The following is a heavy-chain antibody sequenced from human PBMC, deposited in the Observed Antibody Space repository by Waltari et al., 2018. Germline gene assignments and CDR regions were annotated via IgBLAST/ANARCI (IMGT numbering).Heavy chain of an antibody. V-gene: IGHV4-34*01. CDR1: GGSFSGSY. J-gene: IGHJ3*02. CDR3: ARAWISLILGATSAFDI. CDR2: INHSGST. Sequence: QVQLQQWGAGLLKPSETLSLTCAVYGGSFSGSYWSWIRQPPGKGLEWIGEINHSGSTNDNPSLKSRVTISVDTSKNQFSLKLSSVTAADTAVYYCARAWISLILGATSAFDIWGQGTMVTVS. D-gene: IGHD1-26*01.